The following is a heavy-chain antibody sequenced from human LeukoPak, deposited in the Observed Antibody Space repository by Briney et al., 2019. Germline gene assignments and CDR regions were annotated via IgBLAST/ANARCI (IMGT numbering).Heavy chain of an antibody. CDR2: ISGSGGST. CDR3: AKVLYSSGWYDY. CDR1: GFTFSSYA. Sequence: GGSLRLSCAASGFTFSSYAMSWVRQAPGKGLEWVSAISGSGGSTYYADSVKGRFTIYRDNSKNTLYLQMNSLRAEDTAVYYCAKVLYSSGWYDYWGQGTLVTVSS. D-gene: IGHD6-19*01. J-gene: IGHJ4*02. V-gene: IGHV3-23*01.